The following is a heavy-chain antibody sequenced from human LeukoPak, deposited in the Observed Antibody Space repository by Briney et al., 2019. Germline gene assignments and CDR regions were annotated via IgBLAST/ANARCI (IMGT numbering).Heavy chain of an antibody. J-gene: IGHJ6*03. Sequence: SETLSLTCTVSGGSISSYYWSWIRQPPGKGLEWIGYIYHSGSTNYNPSLKSRVTISVDTSKNQFSLKLSSVTAADTAVYYCARSMVRGVIYYMDVWGKGTTVTISS. D-gene: IGHD3-10*01. CDR1: GGSISSYY. CDR2: IYHSGST. CDR3: ARSMVRGVIYYMDV. V-gene: IGHV4-59*01.